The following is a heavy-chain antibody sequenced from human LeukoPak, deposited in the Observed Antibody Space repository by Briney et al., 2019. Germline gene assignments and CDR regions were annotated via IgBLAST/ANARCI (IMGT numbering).Heavy chain of an antibody. V-gene: IGHV3-74*01. J-gene: IGHJ4*02. CDR2: ISTDGSST. CDR1: GFTFSSYW. CDR3: VRGNFNGGIDS. Sequence: PGESLRLSCAASGFTFSSYWMHWVRQAPGKGLVWVSRISTDGSSTKYADFVEGRFTISRDNAKNTLYLQMNSLRAEDTAVYYCVRGNFNGGIDSGGQGTLVTVSP.